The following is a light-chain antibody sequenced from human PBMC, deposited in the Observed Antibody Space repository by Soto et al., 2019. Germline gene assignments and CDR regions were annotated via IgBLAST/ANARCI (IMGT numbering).Light chain of an antibody. CDR3: LQDYNYPWT. V-gene: IGKV1-6*01. CDR2: SAS. Sequence: AIQMTQSPSSLSASVGDRVTITCRASQGISTDLGWYQQKPGKAPKLLIYSASSLQSGVPSRFSGSGSGTDFTLTISSLQPDDFATYYCLQDYNYPWTFGQGTKVEIK. J-gene: IGKJ1*01. CDR1: QGISTD.